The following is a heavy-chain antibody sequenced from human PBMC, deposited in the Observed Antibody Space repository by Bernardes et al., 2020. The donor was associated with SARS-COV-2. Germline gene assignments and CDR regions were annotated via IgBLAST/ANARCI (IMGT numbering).Heavy chain of an antibody. CDR2: LYTGGTK. Sequence: WGSLRLSCAASGFSVSDKYMSWVCKAPGKGLEWVSVLYTGGTKYYADSVKGRFTISRDHSKNTVSLQMNSLRAEDTAVDYCASCYYDACGFYYWFFDNWGQGTLVTVSS. V-gene: IGHV3-53*01. D-gene: IGHD3-22*01. J-gene: IGHJ4*02. CDR3: ASCYYDACGFYYWFFDN. CDR1: GFSVSDKY.